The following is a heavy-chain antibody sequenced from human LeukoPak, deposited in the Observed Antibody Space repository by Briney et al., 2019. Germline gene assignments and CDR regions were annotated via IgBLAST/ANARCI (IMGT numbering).Heavy chain of an antibody. V-gene: IGHV3-30*18. Sequence: GGSLRLSCAASGFTFSSYSMNWVRQAPGKGLDWVAVISYDGSNKYYADSVKGRFTISRDNSKNTLYLQMNSLRAEDTAVYYCAKDQKAKSSSSNYYYYYMDVWGKGTTVTVSS. J-gene: IGHJ6*03. CDR3: AKDQKAKSSSSNYYYYYMDV. CDR1: GFTFSSYS. D-gene: IGHD6-6*01. CDR2: ISYDGSNK.